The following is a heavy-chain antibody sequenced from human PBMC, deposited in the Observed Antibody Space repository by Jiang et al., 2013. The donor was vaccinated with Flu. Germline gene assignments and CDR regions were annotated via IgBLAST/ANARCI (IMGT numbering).Heavy chain of an antibody. V-gene: IGHV1-69*02. CDR3: ARGYGYETPWYFDY. D-gene: IGHD5-12*01. Sequence: GAEVKKPGSSVKVSCKASGGTFSSYTISWVRQAPGQGLEWMGRIIPILGIANYAQKFQGRVTITADKSTSTAYMELSSLRSEDTAVYYCARGYGYETPWYFDYWGQGTLVTVSS. J-gene: IGHJ4*02. CDR1: GGTFSSYT. CDR2: IIPILGIA.